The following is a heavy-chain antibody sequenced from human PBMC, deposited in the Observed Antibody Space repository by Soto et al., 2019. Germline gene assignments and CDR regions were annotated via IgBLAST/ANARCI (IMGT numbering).Heavy chain of an antibody. CDR2: TRNKANSYTT. Sequence: GGSLRLSCAASGFTFSDHYMDWVRQAPGKGLEWVGRTRNKANSYTTEYAASVKGRFTISRDDSKNSLYLQMNSLKTEDTAVYYCARAPVYYYDSSGYYSDAFDIWGQGTMVTVSS. J-gene: IGHJ3*02. V-gene: IGHV3-72*01. D-gene: IGHD3-22*01. CDR3: ARAPVYYYDSSGYYSDAFDI. CDR1: GFTFSDHY.